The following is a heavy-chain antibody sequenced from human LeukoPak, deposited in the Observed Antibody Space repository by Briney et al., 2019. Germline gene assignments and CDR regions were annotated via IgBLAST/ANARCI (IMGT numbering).Heavy chain of an antibody. D-gene: IGHD2-2*01. CDR3: AKGGVFAPAAPFDY. Sequence: GGSLRLSCAASGFTFSSCAMSWVRQAPGKGLEWVSAISGSGGSTYYADSVKGRFTISRDNSKNTLYLQMNSLRAEDTAVYYCAKGGVFAPAAPFDYWGQGTLVTVSS. V-gene: IGHV3-23*01. CDR2: ISGSGGST. CDR1: GFTFSSCA. J-gene: IGHJ4*02.